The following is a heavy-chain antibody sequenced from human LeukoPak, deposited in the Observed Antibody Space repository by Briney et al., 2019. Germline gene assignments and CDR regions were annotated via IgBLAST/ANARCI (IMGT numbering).Heavy chain of an antibody. CDR2: IYYSGST. V-gene: IGHV4-39*01. CDR3: ARHEELLRNFDY. D-gene: IGHD1-26*01. J-gene: IGHJ4*02. Sequence: ASETLSLTCTVSGGSISSSSYYWGWIRQPPGKGLEWIGSIYYSGSTYYNPSLKSRATISVDTSKNQFSLKLSSVTAADTAVYYCARHEELLRNFDYWGQGTLVTVSS. CDR1: GGSISSSSYY.